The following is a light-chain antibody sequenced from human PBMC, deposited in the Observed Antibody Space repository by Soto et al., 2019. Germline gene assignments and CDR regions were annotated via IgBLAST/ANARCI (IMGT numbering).Light chain of an antibody. CDR3: QQFHSLPLT. Sequence: DIQVTQSPSSLSASVGDRVTISCQASHDISNYLNWYQQKPGKAPKLLIYAASNLETGVPSRFSGSGSGTDSALTVSSLQPEDFATYYCQQFHSLPLTFGGGTKVDIK. CDR2: AAS. CDR1: HDISNY. J-gene: IGKJ4*01. V-gene: IGKV1-33*01.